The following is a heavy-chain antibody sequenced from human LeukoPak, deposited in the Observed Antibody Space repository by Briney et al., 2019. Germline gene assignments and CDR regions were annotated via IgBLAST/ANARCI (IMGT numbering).Heavy chain of an antibody. V-gene: IGHV3-66*01. CDR3: ARARSGYDFIIDY. CDR2: IYSGGST. D-gene: IGHD5-12*01. CDR1: GFTVSSNY. Sequence: PGGSLRLSCAASGFTVSSNYMSWVRQAPGKGLEWVSVIYSGGSTYYADSVKGRFPISRDNSKNTLYLQMNSLRAEDTAVYYCARARSGYDFIIDYWGQGTLVTVSS. J-gene: IGHJ4*02.